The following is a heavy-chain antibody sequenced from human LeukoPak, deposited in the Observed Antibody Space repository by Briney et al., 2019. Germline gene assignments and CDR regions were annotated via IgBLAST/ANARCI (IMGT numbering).Heavy chain of an antibody. D-gene: IGHD3-22*01. V-gene: IGHV4-38-2*01. CDR3: ARRRTMIVVVPNAFDI. CDR2: IYHSGST. J-gene: IGHJ3*02. Sequence: SETLSLTCAVSGYSISSGYYWGWIRQPPGKGLEWIGSIYHSGSTYYNPSLKSRVTISVDTSKNQFSLKLSSVNAADTAVYYCARRRTMIVVVPNAFDIWGQGTMVTVSS. CDR1: GYSISSGYY.